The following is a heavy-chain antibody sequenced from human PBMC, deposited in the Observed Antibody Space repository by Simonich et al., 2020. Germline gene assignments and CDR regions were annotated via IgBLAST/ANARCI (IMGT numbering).Heavy chain of an antibody. Sequence: EVQLVQSGAEVKKPGATVKISCKVSGYTFTDYYRPWVQQAPGKGLEWMGLVDPEDGETIYAEKCQGRVTITADTSTDTAYMELSSLRSEDTAVYYCATDTYSSSWYGGGVYWGQGTLVTVSS. D-gene: IGHD6-13*01. V-gene: IGHV1-69-2*01. CDR2: VDPEDGET. CDR1: GYTFTDYY. CDR3: ATDTYSSSWYGGGVY. J-gene: IGHJ4*02.